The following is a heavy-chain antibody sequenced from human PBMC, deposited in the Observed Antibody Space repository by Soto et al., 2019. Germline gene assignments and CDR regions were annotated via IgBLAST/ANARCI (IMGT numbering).Heavy chain of an antibody. CDR2: ISKSGTTT. Sequence: QVQLVESGGGLVKPGGSLRLSCEASGFTFSDNYMNWIRQAPGKGLEWVSYISKSGTTTYYADSVKGRFTISRDNAKNSLYLQMNNLRADDTAVYYCARDPGETTGPGFDYWGQGTLVTVSS. V-gene: IGHV3-11*01. D-gene: IGHD4-17*01. CDR1: GFTFSDNY. J-gene: IGHJ4*02. CDR3: ARDPGETTGPGFDY.